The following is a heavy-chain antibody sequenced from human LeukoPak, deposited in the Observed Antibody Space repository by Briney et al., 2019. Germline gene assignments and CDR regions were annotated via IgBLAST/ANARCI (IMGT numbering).Heavy chain of an antibody. CDR1: GFTFSNYE. Sequence: GGSLRLSCAASGFTFSNYEMNWVRQAPGKGLEWVSYISSSGTTMYYADSVKGRFTISRDNAKNSLYLQMNSLRAEDTAVYYCARNRGDPSYFDYWGQGTLVTVSS. CDR3: ARNRGDPSYFDY. CDR2: ISSSGTTM. V-gene: IGHV3-48*03. D-gene: IGHD4-17*01. J-gene: IGHJ4*02.